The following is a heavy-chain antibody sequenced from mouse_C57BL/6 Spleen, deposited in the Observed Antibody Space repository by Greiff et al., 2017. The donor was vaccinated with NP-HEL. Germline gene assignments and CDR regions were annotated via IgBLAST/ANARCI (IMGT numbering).Heavy chain of an antibody. J-gene: IGHJ4*01. CDR2: IHPNSGST. CDR1: GYTFTSYW. V-gene: IGHV1-64*01. Sequence: QVQLQQPGAELVKPGASVKLSFKASGYTFTSYWMHWVKQRPGQGLEWIGMIHPNSGSTNYNEKFKSKATLTVDKSSSTAYMQLSSLTSEDSAVYYCARRYGSRERYAMDYWGQGTSVTVSS. D-gene: IGHD1-1*01. CDR3: ARRYGSRERYAMDY.